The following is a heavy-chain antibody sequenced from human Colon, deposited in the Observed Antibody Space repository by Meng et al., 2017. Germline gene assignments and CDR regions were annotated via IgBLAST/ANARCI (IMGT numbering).Heavy chain of an antibody. CDR3: ARLELLRLFYFDY. V-gene: IGHV4-39*07. CDR1: GGSISSSRYY. J-gene: IGHJ4*02. D-gene: IGHD1-26*01. CDR2: IYYSGST. Sequence: SETLSLTCTVSGGSISSSRYYWGWIRQPPGKGLEWIGSIYYSGSTYYNPSLKSRVTISVDTSKNQFSLKLSSVTAADTAVYYCARLELLRLFYFDYWGQGTLVTVSS.